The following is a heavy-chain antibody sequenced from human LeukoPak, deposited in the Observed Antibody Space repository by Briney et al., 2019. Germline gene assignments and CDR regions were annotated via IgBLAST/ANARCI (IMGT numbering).Heavy chain of an antibody. J-gene: IGHJ4*02. CDR3: ARGVVVVAATTDFDY. CDR1: GGSFSGYY. CDR2: INHSGST. D-gene: IGHD2-15*01. Sequence: SETLSLTCAVYGGSFSGYYWSWIRQPPGKGLEWIGGINHSGSTNYNPSLKSRVTISVDTSKNQFSLKLSSVTAADTAVYYCARGVVVVAATTDFDYWGQGTLVTVSS. V-gene: IGHV4-34*01.